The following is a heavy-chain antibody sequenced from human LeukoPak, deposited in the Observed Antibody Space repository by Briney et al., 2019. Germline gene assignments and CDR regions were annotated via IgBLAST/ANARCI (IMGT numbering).Heavy chain of an antibody. J-gene: IGHJ4*02. CDR2: ISSSSSYI. CDR1: GFTFSSYS. V-gene: IGHV3-21*04. Sequence: GGSLRLSCAASGFTFSSYSMNWVRQAPGKGLEWVSSISSSSSYIYYADSVKGRFTISRDNAKNSLYLQMNSLRAEDTAVYYCAKGRGYSNSFDYWGQGTLVTVSS. CDR3: AKGRGYSNSFDY. D-gene: IGHD4-11*01.